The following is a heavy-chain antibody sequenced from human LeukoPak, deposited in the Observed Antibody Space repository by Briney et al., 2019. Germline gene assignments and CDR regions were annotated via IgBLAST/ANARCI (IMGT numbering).Heavy chain of an antibody. CDR1: GYTLSDYF. J-gene: IGHJ6*02. Sequence: ASVKVSCKASGYTLSDYFLHWVRQAPGQGLEWMGWINPNSGGTNYAQKFQGRVTMTRDTSINTAYMDLSSLRSDDTAVYYCAGDYYGLDLWGQGTTVTVSS. CDR2: INPNSGGT. V-gene: IGHV1-2*02. CDR3: AGDYYGLDL.